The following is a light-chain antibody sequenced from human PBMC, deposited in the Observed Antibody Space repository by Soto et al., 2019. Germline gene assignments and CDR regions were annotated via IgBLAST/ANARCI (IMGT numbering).Light chain of an antibody. CDR1: QDISNY. CDR2: GAS. J-gene: IGKJ4*01. Sequence: DIQMTQSPSSLSASVGDRVTITCQASQDISNYLNWYQQKPGKAPKLLIYGASSLETGVPSRFRGSGSGTDFTCTISSLQPEDVATYFCQHYVNLPLTFGGGTKVEIK. V-gene: IGKV1-33*01. CDR3: QHYVNLPLT.